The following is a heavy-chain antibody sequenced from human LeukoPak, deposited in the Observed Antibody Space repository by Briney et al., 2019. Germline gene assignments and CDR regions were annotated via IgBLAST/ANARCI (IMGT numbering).Heavy chain of an antibody. J-gene: IGHJ4*02. Sequence: PSETLSLTCTVSGGSISSYYWSWIRQPPGKGLEWIGYIYYSGSTNYNPSLKSRVTISVDTSKNQFSLKLSSVTAADTAVYYCARGEQSLWFGGLFVFDYWGQGTLVTVSS. CDR3: ARGEQSLWFGGLFVFDY. CDR1: GGSISSYY. V-gene: IGHV4-59*01. CDR2: IYYSGST. D-gene: IGHD3-10*01.